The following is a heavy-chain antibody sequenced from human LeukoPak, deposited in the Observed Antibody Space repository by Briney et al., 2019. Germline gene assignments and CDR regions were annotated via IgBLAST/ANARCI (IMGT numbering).Heavy chain of an antibody. CDR1: GFTFSSYS. J-gene: IGHJ6*03. D-gene: IGHD6-19*01. Sequence: PGGSLRLSCAASGFTFSSYSMNWVRQAPGKGLEWVLSISSSSSYIYYADSVKGRFTISRDNAKNSLYLQMNSLRAEDTAVYYCARDCIEQWLTPFYYYYYYMDVWGKGTTVTVSS. CDR2: ISSSSSYI. V-gene: IGHV3-21*01. CDR3: ARDCIEQWLTPFYYYYYYMDV.